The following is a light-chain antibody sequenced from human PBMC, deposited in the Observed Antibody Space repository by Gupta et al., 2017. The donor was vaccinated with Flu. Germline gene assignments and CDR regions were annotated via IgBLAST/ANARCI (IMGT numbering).Light chain of an antibody. J-gene: IGLJ2*01. CDR3: QTWDSSTVV. CDR2: QAS. Sequence: SCELTQPPSVSASPGQTASITCSGVKLGENYACWYQQKPGQSTVLVIYQASKRPSGIPERFSGSNTGNTATLTISGTQAMDEANYYCQTWDSSTVVFGGGTKPTVL. V-gene: IGLV3-1*01. CDR1: KLGENY.